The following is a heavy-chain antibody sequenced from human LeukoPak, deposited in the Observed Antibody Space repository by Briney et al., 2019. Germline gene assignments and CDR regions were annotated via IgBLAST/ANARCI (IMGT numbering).Heavy chain of an antibody. CDR3: ARRNYHDNSGYYQYYFVY. CDR2: ISPSNGNT. J-gene: IGHJ4*02. CDR1: GYTFTIYA. D-gene: IGHD3-22*01. Sequence: ASVKVSCKASGYTFTIYAISWVRQAPGQGLEWMAWISPSNGNTIYAQKLQGRVTMTADTSTSTAYMELRSLRSDDTAVYYCARRNYHDNSGYYQYYFVYWGRGTLVTVSS. V-gene: IGHV1-18*01.